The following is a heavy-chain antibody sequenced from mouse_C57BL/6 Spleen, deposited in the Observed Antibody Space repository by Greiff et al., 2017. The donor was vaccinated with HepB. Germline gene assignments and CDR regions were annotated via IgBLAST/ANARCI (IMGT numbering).Heavy chain of an antibody. CDR2: IDPSDSET. D-gene: IGHD1-1*01. V-gene: IGHV1-52*01. Sequence: QVQLKQPGAELVRPGSSVKLSCKASGYTFTSYWMHWVKQRPIQGLEWIGNIDPSDSETHYNQKFKDKATLTVDKSSSTAYMQLSSLTSEDSAVYYCARRRDDYYGRGAMDYWGQGTSVTVSS. CDR3: ARRRDDYYGRGAMDY. CDR1: GYTFTSYW. J-gene: IGHJ4*01.